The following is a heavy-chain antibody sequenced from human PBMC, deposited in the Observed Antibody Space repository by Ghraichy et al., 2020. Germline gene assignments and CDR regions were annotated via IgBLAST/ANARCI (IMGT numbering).Heavy chain of an antibody. CDR1: GGSISSSSYY. V-gene: IGHV4-39*01. D-gene: IGHD5-18*01. J-gene: IGHJ4*02. CDR2: IYYSGST. CDR3: ARLDTAMVRRGFDY. Sequence: SETLSLTCTVSGGSISSSSYYWGWIRQPPGKGLEWIGSIYYSGSTYYNPSLKSRVTISVDTSKNQFSLKLSSVTAADTAVYYCARLDTAMVRRGFDYWGQGTLVTVSS.